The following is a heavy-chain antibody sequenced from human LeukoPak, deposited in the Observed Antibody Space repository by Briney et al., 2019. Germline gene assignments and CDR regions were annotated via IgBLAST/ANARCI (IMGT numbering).Heavy chain of an antibody. J-gene: IGHJ4*02. CDR2: ISSSGSTI. Sequence: GGSLRLSCAASGFTFSDYYMSWIRQAPGKGLEWVSYISSSGSTIYYADSVKGRFTISRDNAKNSLYLQMNNLRAEDTAVYYCARIMDFWSGYYCFDYWGQGTLVTVSS. CDR3: ARIMDFWSGYYCFDY. V-gene: IGHV3-11*04. CDR1: GFTFSDYY. D-gene: IGHD3-3*01.